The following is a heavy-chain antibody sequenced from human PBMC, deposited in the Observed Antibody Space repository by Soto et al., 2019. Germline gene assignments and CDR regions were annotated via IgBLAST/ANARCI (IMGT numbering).Heavy chain of an antibody. J-gene: IGHJ4*02. CDR3: ATLYGDYVSY. D-gene: IGHD4-17*01. CDR1: GGFISGSDYY. V-gene: IGHV4-39*01. Sequence: PSETLSLTCTVSGGFISGSDYYWGWIRQPPGKGLEWIGNIYYSGSAYYNPSLKSRVTISVDTSKNQFSLKLSSVTAADTAFYYCATLYGDYVSYWGQGTLVTVSS. CDR2: IYYSGSA.